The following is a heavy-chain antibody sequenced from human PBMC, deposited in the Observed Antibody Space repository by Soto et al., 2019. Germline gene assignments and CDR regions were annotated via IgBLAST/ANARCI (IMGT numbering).Heavy chain of an antibody. CDR1: GFTFSHYA. CDR2: IWFDGSNI. V-gene: IGHV3-33*08. Sequence: QVQLVESGGGVVQPGRSLRLSCAASGFTFSHYAMHWVRQAPGKGLEWMAVIWFDGSNIYYADSVKGRFAISRDNSKHMLYLHMSNLRAEDTAVYYCARLGAIQYWYFDLWGRGTLVTVSS. J-gene: IGHJ2*01. D-gene: IGHD1-26*01. CDR3: ARLGAIQYWYFDL.